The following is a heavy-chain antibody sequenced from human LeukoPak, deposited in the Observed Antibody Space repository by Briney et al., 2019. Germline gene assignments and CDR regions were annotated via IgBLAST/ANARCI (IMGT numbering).Heavy chain of an antibody. D-gene: IGHD3/OR15-3a*01. V-gene: IGHV3-7*01. CDR3: ARFGLPYSIDL. J-gene: IGHJ6*02. Sequence: GGSLRLSCIASGFTFNQHSMSWVRQAPVKGLEWVASIRPDGSAVFYVDSVKGRFTFSRDNAKNSLDLQMNSLRAEDTAVYYCARFGLPYSIDLWGQGTMVTVSS. CDR2: IRPDGSAV. CDR1: GFTFNQHS.